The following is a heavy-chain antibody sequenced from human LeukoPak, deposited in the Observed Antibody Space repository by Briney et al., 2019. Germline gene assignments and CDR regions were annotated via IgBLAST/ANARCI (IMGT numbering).Heavy chain of an antibody. Sequence: LETLSLTCTVSGGSITGHYWSWIRQPPGKGLEWIGYIHYTGSTNYNPSLNSRITMSVDTPNNQFSLRLTSVTATDTAVYYCARLHALGAEEVDPWGQGALVTVSS. V-gene: IGHV4-59*11. CDR3: ARLHALGAEEVDP. J-gene: IGHJ5*02. CDR2: IHYTGST. D-gene: IGHD3-16*01. CDR1: GGSITGHY.